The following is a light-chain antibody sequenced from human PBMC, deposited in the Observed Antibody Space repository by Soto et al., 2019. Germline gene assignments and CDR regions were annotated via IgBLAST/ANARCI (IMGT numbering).Light chain of an antibody. Sequence: DIQMTQSPSSLSASVGERVTITCRASQSISSYLNWYQQKPGKAPKFLIYAASRLQSGVPSRFSGSGSVSDFTLTISSLQPEDFATYYCQHSYNTPRTFGQWTKVEIK. CDR1: QSISSY. V-gene: IGKV1-39*01. J-gene: IGKJ1*01. CDR3: QHSYNTPRT. CDR2: AAS.